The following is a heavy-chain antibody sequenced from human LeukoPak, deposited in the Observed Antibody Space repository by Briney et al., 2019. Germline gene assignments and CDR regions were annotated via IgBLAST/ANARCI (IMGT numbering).Heavy chain of an antibody. J-gene: IGHJ4*02. CDR2: ISGGST. D-gene: IGHD3-22*01. CDR1: GFSFRSFA. V-gene: IGHV3-23*01. Sequence: PGGSLRLSCTASGFSFRSFAMSWVRQAPGQGLEWVSSISGGSTYYADPVKGRFTISRDNSKNTLYLQMNSLRAEDTAVYYCAKESRKKIVVVITTRYYFDYWGQGTLVTVSS. CDR3: AKESRKKIVVVITTRYYFDY.